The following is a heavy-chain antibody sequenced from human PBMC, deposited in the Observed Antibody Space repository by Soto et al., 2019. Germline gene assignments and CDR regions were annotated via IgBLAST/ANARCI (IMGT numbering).Heavy chain of an antibody. Sequence: SETLSLTCAVYGGSFSGYYWSWIRQPPGKGLEWIGEINHSGSTNYNPSLKSRVTISVDTSKNQFSLKLSSVTAADTAVYYCDSREGAGLYSFDYWGRGPLVTVSS. CDR3: DSREGAGLYSFDY. CDR2: INHSGST. J-gene: IGHJ4*02. CDR1: GGSFSGYY. V-gene: IGHV4-34*01. D-gene: IGHD6-19*01.